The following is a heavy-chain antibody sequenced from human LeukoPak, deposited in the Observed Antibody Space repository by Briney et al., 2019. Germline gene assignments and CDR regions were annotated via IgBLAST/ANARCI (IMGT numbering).Heavy chain of an antibody. CDR2: ISSSSSYI. J-gene: IGHJ4*02. Sequence: GGSLRLSRAASGFTFSSYSMNWVRQAPGKGLEWVSSISSSSSYIYYADSVKGRFTISRDNAKNTLHLQMNSLRAEDTAVYYCTRVAGSGSVDWGQGTLVTVSS. V-gene: IGHV3-21*01. D-gene: IGHD1-26*01. CDR3: TRVAGSGSVD. CDR1: GFTFSSYS.